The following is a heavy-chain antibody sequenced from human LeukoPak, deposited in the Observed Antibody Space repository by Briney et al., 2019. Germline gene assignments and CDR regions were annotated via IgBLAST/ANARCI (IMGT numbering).Heavy chain of an antibody. CDR2: ISSSSSYI. J-gene: IGHJ4*02. D-gene: IGHD6-19*01. V-gene: IGHV3-21*01. CDR1: GFTFGFTFSSYS. CDR3: ARDAGGIAVALTLGSQNYFDY. Sequence: GGSLRLSCAASGFTFGFTFSSYSMNWVRQAPGKGLEWVSSISSSSSYIYYADSVKGRFTISRDNAKNSLYLQMNSLRAEDTAVYYCARDAGGIAVALTLGSQNYFDYWGQGTLVTVSS.